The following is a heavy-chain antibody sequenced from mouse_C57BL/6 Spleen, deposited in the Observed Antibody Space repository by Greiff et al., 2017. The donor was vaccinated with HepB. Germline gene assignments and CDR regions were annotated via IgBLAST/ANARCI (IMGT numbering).Heavy chain of an antibody. V-gene: IGHV1-53*01. D-gene: IGHD2-1*01. CDR3: ARSGAIYYGNYPYYAMDY. J-gene: IGHJ4*01. Sequence: QVQLQQPGTELVKPGASVKLSCKASGYTFTSYWMHWVKQRPGQGLEWIGNINPSNGGTNYNEKFKSKATLTVDKSSSTAYMQLSSLTSEDSAVYYCARSGAIYYGNYPYYAMDYWGQGTSVTVSS. CDR1: GYTFTSYW. CDR2: INPSNGGT.